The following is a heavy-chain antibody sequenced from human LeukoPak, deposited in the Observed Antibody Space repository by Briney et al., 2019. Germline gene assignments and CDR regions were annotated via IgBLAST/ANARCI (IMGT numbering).Heavy chain of an antibody. J-gene: IGHJ6*04. Sequence: GGSLRLSCVASGFTFDYYAMNWVRQAPGKGLEWVSYINIYNTIHYADSVKGRFTISRDDAKNSLYLQMNSLKPEDTAVYYCARVPQPMDVWGRGATVTVSS. D-gene: IGHD1-14*01. CDR3: ARVPQPMDV. V-gene: IGHV3-69-1*01. CDR2: INIYNTI. CDR1: GFTFDYYA.